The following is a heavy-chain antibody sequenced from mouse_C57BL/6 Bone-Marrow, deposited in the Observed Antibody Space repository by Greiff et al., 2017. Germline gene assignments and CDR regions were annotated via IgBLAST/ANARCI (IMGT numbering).Heavy chain of an antibody. J-gene: IGHJ2*01. CDR3: ARAGDYDVDY. CDR2: ISDGGSYT. V-gene: IGHV5-4*03. Sequence: DVKLVESGGGLVKPGGSLKLSCAASGFTFSSYAMSWVRQTPEKRLEWVATISDGGSYTYYPDNVKGRFTISRDNAKNNLYLQMSQLKSEDTAMYYCARAGDYDVDYWGQGTTLTVSS. CDR1: GFTFSSYA. D-gene: IGHD2-4*01.